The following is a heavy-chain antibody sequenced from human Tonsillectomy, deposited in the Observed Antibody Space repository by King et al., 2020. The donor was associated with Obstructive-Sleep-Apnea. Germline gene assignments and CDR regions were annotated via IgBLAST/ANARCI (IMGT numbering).Heavy chain of an antibody. CDR2: IYYSGST. CDR3: ASIGGLRPNWYFDL. CDR1: GGSISSGDFY. V-gene: IGHV4-30-4*01. D-gene: IGHD5-12*01. Sequence: VQLQESGPGLVKPSQTLSLTCTVSGGSISSGDFYWSWICQTPGNSREWIGYIYYSGSTYYNTPLKSRVTISVDTSKNQFSLRLCSVTAADTAVYYCASIGGLRPNWYFDLWGRGTLVTVSS. J-gene: IGHJ2*01.